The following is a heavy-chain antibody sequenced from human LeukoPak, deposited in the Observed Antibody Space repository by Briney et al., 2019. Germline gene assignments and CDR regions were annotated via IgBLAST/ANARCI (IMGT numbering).Heavy chain of an antibody. Sequence: SETLSLTCTVSGGSISSYYWSWIRQPPGKGLEWIGYIYYSGSTNYNPSLKSRVTISVDTSKNQFSLKLSSVTAADTAVYYCARLSGRWLGESPDRLDVWGQGTTVTVSS. J-gene: IGHJ6*02. D-gene: IGHD3-10*01. V-gene: IGHV4-59*08. CDR1: GGSISSYY. CDR3: ARLSGRWLGESPDRLDV. CDR2: IYYSGST.